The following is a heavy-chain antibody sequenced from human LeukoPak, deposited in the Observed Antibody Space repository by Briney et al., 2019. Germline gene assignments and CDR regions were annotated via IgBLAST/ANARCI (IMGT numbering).Heavy chain of an antibody. J-gene: IGHJ4*02. CDR2: IHYSGST. V-gene: IGHV4-59*11. D-gene: IGHD3-22*01. CDR1: GGSISSHY. CDR3: ARVKSAIGAYHYDGSGYYYLDY. Sequence: PSETLSLTCTVSGGSISSHYWSWIRQPPGKGLQWIGYIHYSGSTNWNPSLKSRVIISVDTSKNQFSLKLSSVTAADTAVYYCARVKSAIGAYHYDGSGYYYLDYWGQGTLVTVS.